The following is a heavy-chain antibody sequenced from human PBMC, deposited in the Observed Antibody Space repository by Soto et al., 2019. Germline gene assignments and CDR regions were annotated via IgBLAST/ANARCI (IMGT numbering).Heavy chain of an antibody. CDR2: ITGRDTF. J-gene: IGHJ4*02. Sequence: GGSLRLSCAASAFTFSSLALHRVRQSPGRGLEWLSCITGRDTFYADSVKRRFTIFRDNSQNTVCLQMNSQRAAVTAVYYCVRRSSGTHGVDYWGQGTIVSVS. V-gene: IGHV3-21*01. CDR3: VRRSSGTHGVDY. CDR1: AFTFSSLA. D-gene: IGHD1-26*01.